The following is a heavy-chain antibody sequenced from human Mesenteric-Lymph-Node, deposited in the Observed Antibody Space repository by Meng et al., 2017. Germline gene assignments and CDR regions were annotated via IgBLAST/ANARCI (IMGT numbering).Heavy chain of an antibody. Sequence: GESLKISCKGSGYRFSTYWIAWVRQMPGKGLEWMGIIYPGDSDTRYSPSFQGQVTISADKSISTAYLQWSSLKASDTAMYYCASTGIYDSSGYYYFQHWGQGTLVTVSS. CDR1: GYRFSTYW. D-gene: IGHD3-22*01. V-gene: IGHV5-51*01. CDR3: ASTGIYDSSGYYYFQH. CDR2: IYPGDSDT. J-gene: IGHJ1*01.